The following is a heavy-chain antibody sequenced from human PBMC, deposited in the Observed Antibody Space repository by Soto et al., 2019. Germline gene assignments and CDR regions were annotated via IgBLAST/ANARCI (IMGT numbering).Heavy chain of an antibody. J-gene: IGHJ6*02. D-gene: IGHD2-21*02. CDR3: AHSRCGGDCLQSYSSHYYYGMDV. CDR1: GFSLSTSGVG. Sequence: SGPTLVNPTQTLTLTCTFSGFSLSTSGVGVGWIRQPPGKALEWLALIYWDDDKRYSPSLKSRLTITKDTSKNQVVLTMTNMDPVDTATYYCAHSRCGGDCLQSYSSHYYYGMDVWGQGTAVTVSS. V-gene: IGHV2-5*02. CDR2: IYWDDDK.